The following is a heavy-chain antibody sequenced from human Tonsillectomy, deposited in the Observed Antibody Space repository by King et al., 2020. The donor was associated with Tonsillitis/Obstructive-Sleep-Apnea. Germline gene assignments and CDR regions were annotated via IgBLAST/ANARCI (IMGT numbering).Heavy chain of an antibody. CDR2: IYYSGST. CDR3: ARVPRITIFGVAHAFDI. Sequence: QLQESGPGLVKPSQTLSLTCTVSGGSISSGGYYWSWICQHPGKGLEWSGYIYYSGSTYYNPSLKSLVTISVDTSKNQFSLKLGSVTAADTAVYYCARVPRITIFGVAHAFDIWGQGTMVTVSS. D-gene: IGHD3-3*01. V-gene: IGHV4-31*01. CDR1: GGSISSGGYY. J-gene: IGHJ3*02.